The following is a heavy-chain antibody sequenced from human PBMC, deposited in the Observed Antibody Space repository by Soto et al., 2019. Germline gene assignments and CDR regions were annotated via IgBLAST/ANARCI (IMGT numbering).Heavy chain of an antibody. J-gene: IGHJ5*02. CDR2: IYYSGST. V-gene: IGHV4-59*01. CDR1: GGSISSYY. D-gene: IGHD2-2*01. Sequence: PSETLSLTCTVSGGSISSYYWSWIRQPPGKGLEWIGYIYYSGSTNYNPSLKSRVTISVDTSKNQFSLKLRRLRSDDTAVYYCARADIVEVPAVRNYWFDPWGQGTLVTVSS. CDR3: ARADIVEVPAVRNYWFDP.